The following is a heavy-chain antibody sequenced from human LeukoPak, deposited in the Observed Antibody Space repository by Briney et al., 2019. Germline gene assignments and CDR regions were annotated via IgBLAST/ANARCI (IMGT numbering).Heavy chain of an antibody. CDR1: GYTFTGYY. Sequence: GASVKVSCKASGYTFTGYYMHWVRQAPGQGLEWMGWINPNSGGTNYAQKFQGRVTMTRDTSISTAYMELSRLRSDDTAVYYCARVGLWLGSYRRYYYGMDVWGQGTTVTVSS. D-gene: IGHD3-16*02. CDR2: INPNSGGT. J-gene: IGHJ6*02. CDR3: ARVGLWLGSYRRYYYGMDV. V-gene: IGHV1-2*02.